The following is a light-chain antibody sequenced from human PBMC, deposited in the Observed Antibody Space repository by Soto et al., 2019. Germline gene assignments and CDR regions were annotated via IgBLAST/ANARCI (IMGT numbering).Light chain of an antibody. J-gene: IGLJ2*01. V-gene: IGLV2-14*01. CDR2: EVS. Sequence: QAVVTQPASVSGSPGQSITISCTGTSSDVGGYNYVSWYQQYPGKAPKLMIYEVSNRPSGVSNRFSGSKSGNTASLTISGLQAEDEADYYCSSYTSSSTLVFGGGTKVTVL. CDR1: SSDVGGYNY. CDR3: SSYTSSSTLV.